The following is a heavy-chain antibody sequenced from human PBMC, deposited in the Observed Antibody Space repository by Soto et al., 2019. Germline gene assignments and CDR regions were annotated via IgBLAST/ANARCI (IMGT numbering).Heavy chain of an antibody. J-gene: IGHJ3*02. CDR1: GDSVSSNSAA. V-gene: IGHV6-1*01. CDR3: ARGITTSGRIDAFHX. Sequence: PSQSLSLTCAISGDSVSSNSAAWNWIRQSPSRGLECLGSTYYRSKWHNDYAVSVKSRITINPDTSQNQLSLQLNSVTPEDTSVYYCARGITTSGRIDAFHXRGQATMVTVS. D-gene: IGHD1-20*01. CDR2: TYYRSKWHN.